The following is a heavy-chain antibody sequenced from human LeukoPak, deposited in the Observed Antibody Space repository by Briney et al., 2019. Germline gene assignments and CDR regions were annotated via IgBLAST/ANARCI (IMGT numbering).Heavy chain of an antibody. Sequence: PGGSLRLSCAASGFTFSSYGMSWVRQAPGKGLEWVSSISDDGRSTYYADSVKGRFTISKHNSKNTMYLQINNMRAEDTAIYYCAKRVPYTSSSVYFDYWGQGTLVTVSS. V-gene: IGHV3-23*01. CDR3: AKRVPYTSSSVYFDY. D-gene: IGHD6-6*01. CDR2: ISDDGRST. CDR1: GFTFSSYG. J-gene: IGHJ4*02.